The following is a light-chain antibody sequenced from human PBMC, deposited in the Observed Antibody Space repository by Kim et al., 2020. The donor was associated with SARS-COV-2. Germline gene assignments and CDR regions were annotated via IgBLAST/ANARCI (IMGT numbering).Light chain of an antibody. J-gene: IGLJ3*02. Sequence: QAGLTQPPSVSKALRQTATLTCTGNRHNVGNGGAIWLQQHQGHPPKLLSSNNNNRPSGISERLSASRSGNTASLTITGLQPEDEADYYCSAWDSSLNVWVFGGGTQLTVL. CDR2: NNN. V-gene: IGLV10-54*01. CDR1: RHNVGNGG. CDR3: SAWDSSLNVWV.